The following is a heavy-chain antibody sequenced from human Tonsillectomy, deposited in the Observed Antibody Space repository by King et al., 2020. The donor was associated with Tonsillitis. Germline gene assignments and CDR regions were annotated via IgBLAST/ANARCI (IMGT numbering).Heavy chain of an antibody. CDR3: ARPYSGIKTGQDAFDI. D-gene: IGHD1-26*01. Sequence: QLVQSGAEVKKPGESLKISCKASGFSFRTYWIGWVRQMPGKGLDWMGIIYPDDSDTRYSPSFQGRVTISADKSINTAYLQWSSLKASDTAMYYCARPYSGIKTGQDAFDIWGQGTMVTVSS. V-gene: IGHV5-51*01. CDR2: IYPDDSDT. CDR1: GFSFRTYW. J-gene: IGHJ3*02.